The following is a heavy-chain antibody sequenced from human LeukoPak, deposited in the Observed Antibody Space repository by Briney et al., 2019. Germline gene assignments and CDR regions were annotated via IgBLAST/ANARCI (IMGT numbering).Heavy chain of an antibody. J-gene: IGHJ4*02. CDR1: GFTFSSYA. CDR3: ARVAEAAAFDS. V-gene: IGHV3-64*01. CDR2: ISSNGGST. D-gene: IGHD6-13*01. Sequence: GGSLRLSCAASGFTFSSYAMHWVRQAPGKGLEFVSAISSNGGSTYYANSVKGRFTISRDISKNTLYLQMNSLKPEDTAVYYCARVAEAAAFDSWGQGTLVTVSS.